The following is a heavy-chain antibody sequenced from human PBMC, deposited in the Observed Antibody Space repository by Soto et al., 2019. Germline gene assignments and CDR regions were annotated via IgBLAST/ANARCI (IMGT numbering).Heavy chain of an antibody. CDR3: TTDDYYDSSGLGDY. CDR2: IKSKTDGGTT. CDR1: VCTFSNAW. V-gene: IGHV3-15*01. D-gene: IGHD3-22*01. Sequence: PSGSLRRSCSASVCTFSNAWRSWFRQAPGKGLEWVGRIKSKTDGGTTDYAAPVKGRFTISRDDSKNTLYLQMNSLKTEDTAVYYCTTDDYYDSSGLGDYWGQGTLVTVSS. J-gene: IGHJ4*02.